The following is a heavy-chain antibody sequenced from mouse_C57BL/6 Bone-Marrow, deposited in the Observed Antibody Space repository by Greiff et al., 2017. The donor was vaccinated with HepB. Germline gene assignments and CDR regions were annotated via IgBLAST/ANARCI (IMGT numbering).Heavy chain of an antibody. CDR2: IYPGSGST. Sequence: QLQQPGAELVKPGASVKMSCKASGYPFTSYWITWVKQRPGQGLEWIGDIYPGSGSTNYNEKFQSKATLTVDTSSSTAYMQLSSLTSEDSAVYYCARMGGNYPYYAMDYWGQGTSVTVSS. D-gene: IGHD2-1*01. J-gene: IGHJ4*01. CDR3: ARMGGNYPYYAMDY. V-gene: IGHV1-55*01. CDR1: GYPFTSYW.